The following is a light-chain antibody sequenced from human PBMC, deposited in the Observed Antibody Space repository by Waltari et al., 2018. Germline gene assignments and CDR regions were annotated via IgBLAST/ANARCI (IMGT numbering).Light chain of an antibody. V-gene: IGLV2-8*01. J-gene: IGLJ1*01. CDR1: SSDVGGYNY. CDR3: SSYAGSNNYV. Sequence: QSALTQPPSASGSPGQSVTISCTGTSSDVGGYNYVSWYQQHPGKAPKLMSYEVSKQPSVVPDRFSGSKSGNTASLTVSGHQAEDEADYYCSSYAGSNNYVFGAGTKVTVL. CDR2: EVS.